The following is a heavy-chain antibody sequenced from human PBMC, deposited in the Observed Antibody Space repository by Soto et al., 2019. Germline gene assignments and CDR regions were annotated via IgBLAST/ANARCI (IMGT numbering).Heavy chain of an antibody. CDR2: IKHDGTEK. Sequence: PGGSLRLSCAASGFTFSNYWMSWVRQAPGKGLEWVANIKHDGTEKYYVDSVKGRFTISRDNAKNSLYLQMNSLRVEDTAVYYCAKPDYNNYVNRFDFDYWGQGTLVTVSS. D-gene: IGHD4-4*01. J-gene: IGHJ4*02. V-gene: IGHV3-7*01. CDR3: AKPDYNNYVNRFDFDY. CDR1: GFTFSNYW.